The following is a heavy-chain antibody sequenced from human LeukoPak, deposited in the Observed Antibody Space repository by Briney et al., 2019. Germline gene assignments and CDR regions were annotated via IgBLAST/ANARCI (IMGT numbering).Heavy chain of an antibody. CDR2: INHSGST. CDR3: ARGLVDIVATIRDYYFDY. D-gene: IGHD5-12*01. V-gene: IGHV4-34*01. CDR1: GGSFSGYY. J-gene: IGHJ4*02. Sequence: SETLSLTCAVYGGSFSGYYWSWIRQPPGKGLEWIGEINHSGSTNYNPSLKSRVTISVDTSKNQFSLKLSSVTAADTAVYYCARGLVDIVATIRDYYFDYWGQGTLVTVSS.